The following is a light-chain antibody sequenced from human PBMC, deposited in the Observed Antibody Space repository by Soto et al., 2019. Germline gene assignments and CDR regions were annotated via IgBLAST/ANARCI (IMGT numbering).Light chain of an antibody. Sequence: IVLTQSPGTLSFSPGERATLSCRASQSINSSHLAWYQQKPGQAPRLLIYGASGRATGIPDRFSGSGSRTDFTLTISRLEPEDFAVYYCQQYGRGVTFGPGTRVDIK. CDR2: GAS. CDR3: QQYGRGVT. J-gene: IGKJ3*01. V-gene: IGKV3-20*01. CDR1: QSINSSH.